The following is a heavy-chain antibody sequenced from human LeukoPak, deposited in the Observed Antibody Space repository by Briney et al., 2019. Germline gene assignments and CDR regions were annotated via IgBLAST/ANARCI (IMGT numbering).Heavy chain of an antibody. Sequence: SETLSLTCSVSGGSISNYYWSWIRQPAGKGLEWIGRIYTSGSTNYNPSLKSRVTMSVDTSKNQFSLRLSSVTAADTAVYYCSKTNCWGLDLVWELWGQGT. V-gene: IGHV4-4*07. D-gene: IGHD1-7*01. CDR2: IYTSGST. CDR3: SKTNCWGLDLVWEL. CDR1: GGSISNYY. J-gene: IGHJ6*01.